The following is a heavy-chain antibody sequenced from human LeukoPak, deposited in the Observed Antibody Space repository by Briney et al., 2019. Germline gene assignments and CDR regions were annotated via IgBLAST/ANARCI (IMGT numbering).Heavy chain of an antibody. D-gene: IGHD1-1*01. CDR1: GFAINTNY. CDR2: TYFGGTT. V-gene: IGHV3-53*01. J-gene: IGHJ4*02. Sequence: GGSLRLSCVASGFAINTNYMNWVRQAPGKELEWVSITYFGGTTYYADSVKGRFTISRDNSKNTLYLQMNSLRADDTAVYYCAINWNFDYWGQGTLVTVSS. CDR3: AINWNFDY.